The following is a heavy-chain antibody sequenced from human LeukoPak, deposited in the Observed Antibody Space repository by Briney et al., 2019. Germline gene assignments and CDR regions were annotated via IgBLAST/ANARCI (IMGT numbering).Heavy chain of an antibody. Sequence: GGSLRLSCAASGFTFSDYYMSWIRQAPGKGLEWVSYISSSGSTIYYADSVKGRFTISRDNAKNSLYLQMNSLRAEDTALYYCAKAHYYDSSGPADYWGQGTLVTVSS. CDR2: ISSSGSTI. V-gene: IGHV3-11*01. D-gene: IGHD3-22*01. J-gene: IGHJ4*02. CDR1: GFTFSDYY. CDR3: AKAHYYDSSGPADY.